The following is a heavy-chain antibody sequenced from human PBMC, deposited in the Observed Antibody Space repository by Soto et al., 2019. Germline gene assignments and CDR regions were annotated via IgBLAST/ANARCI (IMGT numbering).Heavy chain of an antibody. CDR2: IKKITDGGTT. Sequence: GGSLRLSCAASGFTFSNAWMTWVRQASGKGLEWVGRIKKITDGGTTYYAAPVKGRFTVSRDDSKNTLYLQMNSLKTEDTAVYYCTTGGYNNVQGGMDVWGQGTTVTVSS. CDR3: TTGGYNNVQGGMDV. J-gene: IGHJ6*02. V-gene: IGHV3-15*01. D-gene: IGHD5-18*01. CDR1: GFTFSNAW.